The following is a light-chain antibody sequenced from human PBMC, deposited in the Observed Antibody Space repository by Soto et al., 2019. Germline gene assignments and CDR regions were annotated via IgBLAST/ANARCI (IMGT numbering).Light chain of an antibody. CDR3: QQYGSSLFT. Sequence: EIVLTQSPGTLSLSPGERATLSCRASQSVSSSYLAWYQQKPGQAPRLLIYGASSRATGIPDRFSGSGSGTDFTLTISRLEPEDFAVYYCQQYGSSLFTFGPGTRLE. V-gene: IGKV3-20*01. J-gene: IGKJ5*01. CDR2: GAS. CDR1: QSVSSSY.